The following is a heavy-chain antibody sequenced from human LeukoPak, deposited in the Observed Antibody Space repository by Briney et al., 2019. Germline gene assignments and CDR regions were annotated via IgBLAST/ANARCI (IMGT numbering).Heavy chain of an antibody. CDR2: IYYSRST. CDR3: ARHDTVGAKGYFDY. CDR1: GGSISSSSYY. V-gene: IGHV4-39*01. J-gene: IGHJ4*02. Sequence: SETLSLTCTVSGGSISSSSYYWGWMRQPQGKGLEWIGSIYYSRSTYYDPSLKSRVTISVDTSKNQFSLKLSSVTAADTAVFYCARHDTVGAKGYFDYWGQGTLVTVSS. D-gene: IGHD1-26*01.